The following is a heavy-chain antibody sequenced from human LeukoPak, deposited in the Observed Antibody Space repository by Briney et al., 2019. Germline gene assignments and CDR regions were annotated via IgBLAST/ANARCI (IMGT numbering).Heavy chain of an antibody. Sequence: PAGSLRLPCAASGFTLNTFNMNWLRQAPGKVLEWVSSITTGGDYIYYADSVKGRFNTSRDNAKNSLSLQLNSLRVEDTAVYYCARGHHDVLAASYKWTPDYWGQGTLVTVSS. D-gene: IGHD3-9*01. V-gene: IGHV3-21*01. CDR2: ITTGGDYI. CDR3: ARGHHDVLAASYKWTPDY. J-gene: IGHJ4*02. CDR1: GFTLNTFN.